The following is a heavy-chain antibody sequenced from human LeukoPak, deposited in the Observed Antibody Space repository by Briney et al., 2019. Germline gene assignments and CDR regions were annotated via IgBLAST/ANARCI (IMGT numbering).Heavy chain of an antibody. Sequence: GASVKVSFKASGYTFTSYGISWVRQPPAQGLEGMGLINAYNGNTNYAQKLQGRVIMTTDTSASTDYVELRSLRADDTAVYYCARDLGTYDFWSGYYYYGMDVWGQGTRVTV. V-gene: IGHV1-18*01. J-gene: IGHJ6*02. D-gene: IGHD3-3*01. CDR3: ARDLGTYDFWSGYYYYGMDV. CDR2: INAYNGNT. CDR1: GYTFTSYG.